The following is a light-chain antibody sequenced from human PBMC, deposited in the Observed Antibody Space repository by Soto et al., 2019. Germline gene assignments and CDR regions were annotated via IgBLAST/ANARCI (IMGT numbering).Light chain of an antibody. V-gene: IGLV2-23*01. J-gene: IGLJ1*01. CDR3: CSYVGARTYV. CDR2: EGN. Sequence: QSARTQPASVSGSPGQSITISCTGSVSDVGSFGPVSWYQQHPGQVPKLIIYEGNRRPSGVSSRFSGSKSGNTASLTISGLQAEDEADYYCCSYVGARTYVFGTGTKVTVL. CDR1: VSDVGSFGP.